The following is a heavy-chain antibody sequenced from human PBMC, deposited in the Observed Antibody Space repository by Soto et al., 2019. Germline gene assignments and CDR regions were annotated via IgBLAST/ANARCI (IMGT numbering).Heavy chain of an antibody. CDR1: GYSFTSYW. CDR2: IDPSDSYT. CDR3: ARRVRMSGYYYGMDV. D-gene: IGHD2-15*01. Sequence: GESLKISCKGSGYSFTSYWISWVRQMPGKVLEWMGRIDPSDSYTNYSPSFQGHVTISADKSISTAYLQWSSLKASDTAMYYCARRVRMSGYYYGMDVWGQGXTVTASS. J-gene: IGHJ6*02. V-gene: IGHV5-10-1*01.